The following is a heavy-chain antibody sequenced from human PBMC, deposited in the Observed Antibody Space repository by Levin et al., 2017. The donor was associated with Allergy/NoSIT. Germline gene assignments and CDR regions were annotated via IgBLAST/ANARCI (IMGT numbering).Heavy chain of an antibody. D-gene: IGHD4-23*01. CDR3: TTDHGGNPPIGRHFDL. CDR1: GFTFSGAW. CDR2: IKSKKDGGTT. V-gene: IGHV3-15*01. Sequence: GGSLRLSCAASGFTFSGAWMHWVRQAPGKGLEWVGRIKSKKDGGTTDYAAPMKGKFSISRDDSKDMLYLQVDSLKTEDTAVYYCTTDHGGNPPIGRHFDLWGRGTLLTVSS. J-gene: IGHJ2*01.